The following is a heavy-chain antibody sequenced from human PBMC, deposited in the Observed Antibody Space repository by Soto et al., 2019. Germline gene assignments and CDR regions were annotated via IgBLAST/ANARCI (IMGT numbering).Heavy chain of an antibody. Sequence: SETLSLTCVVSGGSISSDKWWNWVRQPPGKGLEWIGGIYPGGNTNFNPSLKSRVTISLDKSKNQFSLRLTSVTAADTAVYYCASRPAADWFDPWGPGTLVTVAS. D-gene: IGHD6-25*01. J-gene: IGHJ5*02. CDR2: IYPGGNT. V-gene: IGHV4-4*02. CDR1: GGSISSDKW. CDR3: ASRPAADWFDP.